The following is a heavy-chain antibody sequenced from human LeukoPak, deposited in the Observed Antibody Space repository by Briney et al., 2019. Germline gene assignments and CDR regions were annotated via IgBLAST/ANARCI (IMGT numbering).Heavy chain of an antibody. J-gene: IGHJ4*02. CDR2: ITGSGNST. CDR1: GLTFSGSA. Sequence: GGSLRLPCAASGLTFSGSAMSWVRQAPGKGLEWVSLITGSGNSTYYADSVKGRFTIPRDNSKNTVYLQMSSLRAEDTAVYYCAKVLVLVSANRFYFDYWGQGTLVTVSS. D-gene: IGHD2-15*01. CDR3: AKVLVLVSANRFYFDY. V-gene: IGHV3-23*01.